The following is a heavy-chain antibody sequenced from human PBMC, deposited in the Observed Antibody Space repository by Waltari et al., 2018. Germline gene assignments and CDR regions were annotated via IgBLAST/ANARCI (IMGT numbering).Heavy chain of an antibody. V-gene: IGHV1-69*01. CDR1: GGTFSSSA. CDR3: AGDRRGMDV. J-gene: IGHJ6*02. CDR2: RIQILGTA. Sequence: QVQLVQSGAEVKKPGSSVKVSCKASGGTFSSSATSWVRQAPGQGLKWMGWRIQILGTAKYAQKVQGRVTITADESTSTAYMELSSLRSEDTAVYYCAGDRRGMDVWGQGTTVTVSS.